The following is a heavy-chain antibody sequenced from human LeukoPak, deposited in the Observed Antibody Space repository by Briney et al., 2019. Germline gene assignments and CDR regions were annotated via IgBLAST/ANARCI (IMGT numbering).Heavy chain of an antibody. D-gene: IGHD1-26*01. Sequence: TSQTLSLTCTVSGGSISSGDYYWSWIRQPPGKGLEWIGYIYYSGSTYYNPSLKSRVTISLDTSKNQLSLKLSSVTAADTAVYYCAREGSGSYHNWFDPWGQGTLVTVSS. CDR2: IYYSGST. CDR3: AREGSGSYHNWFDP. J-gene: IGHJ5*02. CDR1: GGSISSGDYY. V-gene: IGHV4-30-4*08.